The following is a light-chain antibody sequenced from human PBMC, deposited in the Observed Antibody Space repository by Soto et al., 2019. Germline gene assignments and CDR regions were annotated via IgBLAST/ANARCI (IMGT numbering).Light chain of an antibody. CDR1: QDIRKY. CDR2: GAS. J-gene: IGKJ3*01. CDR3: QHYDNLPPFT. Sequence: DIQMTQSPSSLSASVGDRVTITCQASQDIRKYLNWYQQKPGRAPKLLSYGASNLETGVPSRFSGSGYGTDFIFTISSLQPEDIATYYCQHYDNLPPFTFGPGTKVAIK. V-gene: IGKV1-33*01.